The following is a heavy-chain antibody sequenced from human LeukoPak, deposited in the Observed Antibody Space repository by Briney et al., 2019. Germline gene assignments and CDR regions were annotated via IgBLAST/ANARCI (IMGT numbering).Heavy chain of an antibody. CDR2: ISVYNGNA. D-gene: IGHD2-2*01. CDR3: ARVVDSTSCFDY. V-gene: IGHV1-18*01. Sequence: ASVKVSCKASGYAFTNYGISWVRQAPGQGLEWMGWISVYNGNANYAQKLQGRVTMTTDTSTSTAYMDLRSLRSEDTAVYYCARVVDSTSCFDYWGQGTLVTVSS. J-gene: IGHJ4*02. CDR1: GYAFTNYG.